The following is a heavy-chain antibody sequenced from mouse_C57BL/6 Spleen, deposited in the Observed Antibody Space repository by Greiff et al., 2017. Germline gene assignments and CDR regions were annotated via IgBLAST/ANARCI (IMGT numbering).Heavy chain of an antibody. V-gene: IGHV5-6*02. CDR2: ISSGGSYT. CDR1: GFTFSSYG. D-gene: IGHD2-3*01. Sequence: EVKVVESGGDLVKPGGSLKLSCAASGFTFSSYGMSWVRQTPDKRLEWVATISSGGSYTYYPDSVKGRFTISRDNARNTLYLQMSSLKSEDTAMYYCARGGEGYDYFDYWGQGTTLTVSS. CDR3: ARGGEGYDYFDY. J-gene: IGHJ2*01.